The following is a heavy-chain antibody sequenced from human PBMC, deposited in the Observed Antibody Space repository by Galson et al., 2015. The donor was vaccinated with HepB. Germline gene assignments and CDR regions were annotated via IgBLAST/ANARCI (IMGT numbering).Heavy chain of an antibody. Sequence: SVKVSCKASGYTFTSYYMHWVRQAPGQGLEWMGIINPSGGSTSYAQKFQGRVTMTRDTSTSTVYMELSSLRSEDTAVYYCATTAYYDILFTPYGMDVWGQGTTVTVSS. V-gene: IGHV1-46*01. CDR1: GYTFTSYY. CDR2: INPSGGST. J-gene: IGHJ6*02. CDR3: ATTAYYDILFTPYGMDV. D-gene: IGHD3-9*01.